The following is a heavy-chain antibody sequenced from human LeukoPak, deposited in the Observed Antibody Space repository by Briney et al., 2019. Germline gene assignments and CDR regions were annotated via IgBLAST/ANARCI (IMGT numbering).Heavy chain of an antibody. CDR3: AKDLRYIHYLDY. D-gene: IGHD1-1*01. V-gene: IGHV3-30*18. CDR2: ISDDGSNK. CDR1: GFTFSSYG. Sequence: GGSLRLSCAASGFTFSSYGMHWVRQAPGKGLEWVAVISDDGSNKYYVDSVKGRFTISRDNSKNTLYLQMNSLRAEDTAVYYCAKDLRYIHYLDYWGQGTLVTVSS. J-gene: IGHJ4*02.